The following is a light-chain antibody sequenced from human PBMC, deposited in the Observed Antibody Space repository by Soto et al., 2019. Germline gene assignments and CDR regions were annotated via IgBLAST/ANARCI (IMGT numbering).Light chain of an antibody. Sequence: QSALTQPASVSGSPGQSITISCTGTNTDVGGYKYVSWYQHHPGKAPKFILYEFRNRPSGVSNRFSGSKSGNTASLTISGLQADDEAEYFCSSYTRARTYVFGSGTKVTVL. V-gene: IGLV2-14*01. CDR2: EFR. J-gene: IGLJ1*01. CDR1: NTDVGGYKY. CDR3: SSYTRARTYV.